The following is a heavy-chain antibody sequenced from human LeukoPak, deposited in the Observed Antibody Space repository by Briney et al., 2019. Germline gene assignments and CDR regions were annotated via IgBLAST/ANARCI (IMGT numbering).Heavy chain of an antibody. J-gene: IGHJ6*02. Sequence: PSQTLPHTLPVSLGFIISGSYYWRWIRQPAEKGLEGIGRFYTSGSTNYNPSLKSRGTISVDTCKNQFSLKLSSVPAADTAVYYCARDPSGPYYDFWSGYYHNGMDVWGQGALVSVFS. CDR2: FYTSGST. V-gene: IGHV4-61*02. CDR3: ARDPSGPYYDFWSGYYHNGMDV. D-gene: IGHD3-3*01. CDR1: LGFIISGSYY.